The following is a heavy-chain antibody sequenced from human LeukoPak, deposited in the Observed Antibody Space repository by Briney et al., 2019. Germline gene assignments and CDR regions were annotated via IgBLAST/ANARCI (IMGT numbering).Heavy chain of an antibody. J-gene: IGHJ4*02. V-gene: IGHV4-34*01. D-gene: IGHD3-9*01. Sequence: SETLSLTCAVYGGSFSGYYWSWIRQPPGKGLEWIGEINHSGSTNYHPSLKSRVTMSVDTSKNQFPLKLSSVTAADTAVYYYAREHPARYYDILTGYYEEYYFDYWGQGTLVTVSS. CDR3: AREHPARYYDILTGYYEEYYFDY. CDR1: GGSFSGYY. CDR2: INHSGST.